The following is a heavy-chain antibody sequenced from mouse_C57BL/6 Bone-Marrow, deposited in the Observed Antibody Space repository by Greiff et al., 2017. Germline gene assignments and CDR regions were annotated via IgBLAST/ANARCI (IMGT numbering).Heavy chain of an antibody. V-gene: IGHV3-6*01. CDR3: ARVYYGSSL. Sequence: EVQLVESGPGLVKPSQSLSLTCSVTGYSITSGYYWNWIRQFPGNKLEWMGYISYDGSNNYNPSLKNRISITRDTSKNQFFLNLNSVTTEDTATYYCARVYYGSSLWGQGTTLTVSS. CDR1: GYSITSGYY. J-gene: IGHJ2*01. CDR2: ISYDGSN. D-gene: IGHD1-1*01.